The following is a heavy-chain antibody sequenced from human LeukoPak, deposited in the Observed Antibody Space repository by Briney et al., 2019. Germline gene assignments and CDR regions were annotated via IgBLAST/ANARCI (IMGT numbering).Heavy chain of an antibody. V-gene: IGHV3-23*01. Sequence: PGGSLRLSCAASGFTFYNYAMTWVRQAPGRGLEWVSAIGGSGGTTYYADSVQGRFTISRDNSKNMLYPQMSSLRAEDTAVYFCAKGNYWGQGTLVTVSS. CDR2: IGGSGGTT. CDR1: GFTFYNYA. J-gene: IGHJ4*02. CDR3: AKGNY.